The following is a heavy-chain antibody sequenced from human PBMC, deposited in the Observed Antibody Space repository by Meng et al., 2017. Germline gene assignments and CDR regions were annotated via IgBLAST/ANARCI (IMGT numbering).Heavy chain of an antibody. CDR1: GFTFSSYA. D-gene: IGHD3-16*01. Sequence: GGSLRLSCAASGFTFSSYAMHWVRQAPGKGLEWVAVISYDGSNKYYADSVKGRFTISRDNSKNTLYLQMNSLRAEDTAVYYCCLFSDAFDIWGQGTMVTVSS. CDR2: ISYDGSNK. J-gene: IGHJ3*02. V-gene: IGHV3-30*01. CDR3: CLFSDAFDI.